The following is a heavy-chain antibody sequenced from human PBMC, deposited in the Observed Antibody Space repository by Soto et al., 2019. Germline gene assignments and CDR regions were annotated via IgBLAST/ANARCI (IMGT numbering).Heavy chain of an antibody. CDR1: GFTFSSHA. V-gene: IGHV3-48*02. Sequence: EVQLVESGGGLVQPGGSLKLSCAVSGFTFSSHAMNWVRQAPGKGLEWVAYIHGTRSIIYYADSVKGRFTISRDNAKHSLYLQMDSLRDEDTALYYCARDARNADYDYWGQGTLVTVSS. CDR3: ARDARNADYDY. CDR2: IHGTRSII. D-gene: IGHD3-16*01. J-gene: IGHJ4*02.